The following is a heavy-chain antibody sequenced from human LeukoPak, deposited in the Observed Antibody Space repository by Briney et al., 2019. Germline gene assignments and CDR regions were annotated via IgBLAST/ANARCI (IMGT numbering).Heavy chain of an antibody. Sequence: GGSLRLSCAASGFTFSSYWMHWVRQAPGKGLVWVSRINSDGSSTSYADSVKGRFTISRDNAKNTLYLQMNSLRAEDTAVYYCARGYEGYSYGYYYYMDVWGKGTTVTISS. CDR3: ARGYEGYSYGYYYYMDV. J-gene: IGHJ6*03. CDR2: INSDGSST. V-gene: IGHV3-74*01. CDR1: GFTFSSYW. D-gene: IGHD5-18*01.